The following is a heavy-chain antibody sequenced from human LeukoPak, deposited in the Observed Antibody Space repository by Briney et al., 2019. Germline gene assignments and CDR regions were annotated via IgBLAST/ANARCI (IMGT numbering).Heavy chain of an antibody. D-gene: IGHD6-13*01. CDR1: GFTFSSYG. Sequence: GRSLRLSCAASGFTFSSYGMHWVRQAPGKGLEWVAVISYDGSNKYYADFVKGRFTISRDNSKNTLYLQMNSLRAEDTAVYYCAKDSAAGPLWYYYYGMDVWGQGTTVTVSS. CDR3: AKDSAAGPLWYYYYGMDV. V-gene: IGHV3-30*18. J-gene: IGHJ6*02. CDR2: ISYDGSNK.